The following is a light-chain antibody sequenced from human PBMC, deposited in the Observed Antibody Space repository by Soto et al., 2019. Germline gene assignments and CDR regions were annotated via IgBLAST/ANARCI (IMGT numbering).Light chain of an antibody. V-gene: IGLV4-69*01. CDR1: SGHSSYA. J-gene: IGLJ3*02. CDR3: QTWGTGPWV. Sequence: QLVLTQSPSASASLGASVKLTCTLSSGHSSYAIAWHQQQPEKGPRYLMKLNSDGSHNKGDGIPDRFSGSSSGAERYLTISGLQSEDEADYYCQTWGTGPWVFGGGTQLTVL. CDR2: LNSDGSH.